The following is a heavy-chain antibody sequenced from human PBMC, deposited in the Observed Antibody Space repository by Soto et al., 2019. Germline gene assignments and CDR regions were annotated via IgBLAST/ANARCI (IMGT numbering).Heavy chain of an antibody. Sequence: EVQLVESGGGLVQPGGSLRLSCAASGFTFSSYWMHWVRQSPGKGLVWVSRIKTDGSDTHYADSVKGRFTISSDNAKNLLYLQMNSLRDEDTAVYYCVRPRTSDWAYGTWCQGTMVIVSS. CDR1: GFTFSSYW. D-gene: IGHD3-10*01. CDR2: IKTDGSDT. J-gene: IGHJ3*01. CDR3: VRPRTSDWAYGT. V-gene: IGHV3-74*01.